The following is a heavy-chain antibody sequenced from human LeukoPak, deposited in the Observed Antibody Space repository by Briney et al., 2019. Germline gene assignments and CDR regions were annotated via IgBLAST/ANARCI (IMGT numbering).Heavy chain of an antibody. CDR3: PRAVSGRYDY. D-gene: IGHD6-19*01. J-gene: IGHJ4*02. Sequence: SETLSLTGTVSGGSMSPYHWGWIRQPPGKGLMWTGYLYYSGSTNYNPSLKSLVTISVDTSKNQFSLKLSSVTAADTDIYYRPRAVSGRYDYWRQGTLVTVSS. V-gene: IGHV4-59*08. CDR1: GGSMSPYH. CDR2: LYYSGST.